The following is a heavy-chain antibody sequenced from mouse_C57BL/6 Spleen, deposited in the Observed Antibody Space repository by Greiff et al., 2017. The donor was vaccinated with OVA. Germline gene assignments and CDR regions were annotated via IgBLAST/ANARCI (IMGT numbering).Heavy chain of an antibody. Sequence: EVKLMESGPELVKPGASVKISCKASGYSFTGYYMNWVKQSPEKSLEWIGEINPSTGGTTYNQKFKAKATLTVDKSSSTAYMQLKSLTSEDSAVYYCARRYGNYNDYAMDYWGQGTSVTVSS. CDR1: GYSFTGYY. D-gene: IGHD2-1*01. CDR3: ARRYGNYNDYAMDY. J-gene: IGHJ4*01. CDR2: INPSTGGT. V-gene: IGHV1-42*01.